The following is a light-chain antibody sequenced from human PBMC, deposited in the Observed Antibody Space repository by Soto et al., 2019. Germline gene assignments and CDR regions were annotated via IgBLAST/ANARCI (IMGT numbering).Light chain of an antibody. CDR3: HRRNCWPLST. V-gene: IGKV3-11*01. J-gene: IGKJ2*02. Sequence: EIVLTQSPATLSLSPGERATLSCRASQSVPSYLAWYQQKPGQAPRLLIYDISNRATGIPARFSGSGSGTDFPLTISSLEPEDSAIYYCHRRNCWPLSTFGQGTKLQIK. CDR2: DIS. CDR1: QSVPSY.